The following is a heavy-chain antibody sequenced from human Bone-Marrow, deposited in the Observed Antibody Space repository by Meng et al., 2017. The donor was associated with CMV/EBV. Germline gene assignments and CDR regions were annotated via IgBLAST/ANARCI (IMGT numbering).Heavy chain of an antibody. CDR1: GYTFTSYD. V-gene: IGHV1-8*01. J-gene: IGHJ4*02. CDR3: ARFASGSSTN. CDR2: MNPNSGNT. Sequence: QVQLVQSGAEVRTPGATVTVSCKTSGYTFTSYDVHWVRQATGHGLEWMGWMNPNSGNTGYLQKFQDRVTMTRNTSISTAYMELSSLTSEDTAIYYCARFASGSSTNWGQGTLVTVSS. D-gene: IGHD3-10*01.